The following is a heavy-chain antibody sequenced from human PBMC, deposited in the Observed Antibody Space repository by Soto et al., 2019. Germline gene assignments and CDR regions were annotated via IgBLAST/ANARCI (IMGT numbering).Heavy chain of an antibody. Sequence: QVQLVESGGGVVQPGRSLRLSCAASGFTFSSYGMHWVRQAPGKGLEWVAVISYDGSNKYYADSVKGRFTISRDNSKNPLYLQMSSLRAEDTAMYYFATSLLRDYGDDPYYCVYGGDGTLVTVTA. D-gene: IGHD4-17*01. CDR1: GFTFSSYG. CDR2: ISYDGSNK. CDR3: ATSLLRDYGDDPYYCVY. J-gene: IGHJ4*01. V-gene: IGHV3-30*03.